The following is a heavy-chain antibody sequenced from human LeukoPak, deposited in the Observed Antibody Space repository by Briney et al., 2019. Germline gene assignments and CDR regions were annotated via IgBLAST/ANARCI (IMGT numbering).Heavy chain of an antibody. Sequence: GGSLRLSCATSGFTLSSFKVTWVRQAPGKGLECVASISPSSSYISYADSLKGRVTVSRDNAKHSVFLQMSSLRAEDTAVYYCARDLTGGEYFDSWGQGTLVSVSS. V-gene: IGHV3-21*01. J-gene: IGHJ4*02. CDR2: ISPSSSYI. D-gene: IGHD3-16*01. CDR3: ARDLTGGEYFDS. CDR1: GFTLSSFK.